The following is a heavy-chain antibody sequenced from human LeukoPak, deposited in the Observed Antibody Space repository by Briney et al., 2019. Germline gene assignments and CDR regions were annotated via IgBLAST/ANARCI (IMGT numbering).Heavy chain of an antibody. CDR1: GGSISSYY. CDR3: ARATTVTPYDFDQ. Sequence: SETLSLTCTVSGGSISSYYWSCIRQPPGKGPEWIGYINYSGSTNYNPSLKSRVTISADTSKNQFSLKLNSVTAADTAVYFCARATTVTPYDFDQWGQGTLVTVSS. CDR2: INYSGST. V-gene: IGHV4-59*08. J-gene: IGHJ4*02. D-gene: IGHD4-17*01.